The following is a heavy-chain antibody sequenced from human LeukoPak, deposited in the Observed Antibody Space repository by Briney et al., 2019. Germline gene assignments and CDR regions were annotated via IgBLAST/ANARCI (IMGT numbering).Heavy chain of an antibody. D-gene: IGHD5-24*01. V-gene: IGHV3-73*01. J-gene: IGHJ4*02. Sequence: GGSLRLSCAASGLTFSGSAIHWVRQASGKGREWVGRIRSKAKNYVTTYAASVKGRFTISRDDSKTTAYLQMSSLKTEDTAVYYCTTRLLPMTTTPYFFHYWGQGTLVTVSS. CDR1: GLTFSGSA. CDR2: IRSKAKNYVT. CDR3: TTRLLPMTTTPYFFHY.